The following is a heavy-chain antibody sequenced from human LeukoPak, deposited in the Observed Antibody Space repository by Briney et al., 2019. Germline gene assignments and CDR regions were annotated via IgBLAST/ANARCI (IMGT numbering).Heavy chain of an antibody. V-gene: IGHV1-58*02. Sequence: SVKVSCKASGFTFTSYAMQWVRQARGQRLEWIGWIVVGSGNTNYAQKFQERVTITRDMFTSTAYMELSSLRSEDTAVYYCAAGTIAVAHHIWGQGTLVTVSS. D-gene: IGHD6-19*01. CDR1: GFTFTSYA. CDR2: IVVGSGNT. CDR3: AAGTIAVAHHI. J-gene: IGHJ4*02.